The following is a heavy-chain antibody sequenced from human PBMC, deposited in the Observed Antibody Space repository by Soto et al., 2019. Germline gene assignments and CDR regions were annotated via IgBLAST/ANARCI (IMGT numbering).Heavy chain of an antibody. V-gene: IGHV4-31*03. J-gene: IGHJ4*02. CDR1: GGSIRSGSHY. CDR3: ATEGGDGIDY. Sequence: TLSLTCTVSGGSIRSGSHYWSWIRQHPGKGLEWIGYIYYSGSTYYNPSLKSRITISISTSKNQFSLKLTSVTAADTAVYYCATEGGDGIDYWGQGTLVTVSS. D-gene: IGHD3-16*01. CDR2: IYYSGST.